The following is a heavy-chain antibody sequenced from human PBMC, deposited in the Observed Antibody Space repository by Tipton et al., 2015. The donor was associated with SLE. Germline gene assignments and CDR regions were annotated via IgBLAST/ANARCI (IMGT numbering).Heavy chain of an antibody. CDR3: TDHDAFDI. Sequence: SLRLSCAASGFTFSSYWMTWVRQAPGKGLEWVSVIYVGGDTYYGDFVKGRFTISRDNSKNTMYLQMNSLRAEDTAVYYCTDHDAFDIWGQGTSVTVSS. V-gene: IGHV3-23*03. CDR1: GFTFSSYW. J-gene: IGHJ3*02. CDR2: IYVGGDT.